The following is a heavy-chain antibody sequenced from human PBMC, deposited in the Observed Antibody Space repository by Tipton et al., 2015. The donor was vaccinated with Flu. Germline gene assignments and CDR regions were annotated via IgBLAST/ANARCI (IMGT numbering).Heavy chain of an antibody. J-gene: IGHJ4*02. V-gene: IGHV3-30*02. CDR1: GFTFRTNG. Sequence: SLRLSCAASGFTFRTNGMHWVRQAPGRGLEWVASVRHDGIKTDYADSVKGRFTISRDNSKNTLSLQMTTLRPEDTAVYYCAVTHGALGGGYWGQGTLVTVSS. CDR3: AVTHGALGGGY. CDR2: VRHDGIKT. D-gene: IGHD4/OR15-4a*01.